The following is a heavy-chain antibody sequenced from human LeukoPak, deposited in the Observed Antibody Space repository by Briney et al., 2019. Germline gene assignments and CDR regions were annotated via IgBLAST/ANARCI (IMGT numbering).Heavy chain of an antibody. Sequence: GGSLRLSCAASGFTFNTYVMSWVRQAPGKGLEWVSGISGSGDNTYYADSVKGRFTISRDNSKNTLYVQVNSLGTEDTAAYYCAKGSYYDSSGSFYFDYWGQGTLVTVS. V-gene: IGHV3-23*01. CDR3: AKGSYYDSSGSFYFDY. CDR1: GFTFNTYV. D-gene: IGHD3-22*01. J-gene: IGHJ4*02. CDR2: ISGSGDNT.